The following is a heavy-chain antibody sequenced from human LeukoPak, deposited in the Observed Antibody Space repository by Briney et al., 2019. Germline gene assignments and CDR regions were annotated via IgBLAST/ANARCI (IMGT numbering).Heavy chain of an antibody. J-gene: IGHJ1*01. CDR2: INPSGGST. Sequence: ASVKVSCKASGYTFTSYYMHWVRQAPGQGLEWMGIINPSGGSTSYAQKSQGRVTMTRDTSTSTVYMELSSLRSEDTAVYYCARERGIAAAGFLGYFQHWGQGTLVTVSS. V-gene: IGHV1-46*01. CDR1: GYTFTSYY. D-gene: IGHD6-13*01. CDR3: ARERGIAAAGFLGYFQH.